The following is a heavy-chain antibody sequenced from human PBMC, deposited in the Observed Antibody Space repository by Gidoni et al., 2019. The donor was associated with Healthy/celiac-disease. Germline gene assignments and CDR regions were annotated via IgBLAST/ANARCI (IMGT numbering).Heavy chain of an antibody. CDR3: ARDVSGYDSSSYSY. D-gene: IGHD5-12*01. CDR1: GYSFTSYW. CDR2: VDPSDFYT. V-gene: IGHV5-10-1*03. Sequence: EVQLVQSGAEVKKPGESLRISCKGSGYSFTSYWISWVRQMPGKGLEGMGRVDPSDFYTNYSPSFQGHVTISADKSISTAYLQWSSLKASDTAMYYCARDVSGYDSSSYSYWGQGTLVTVSS. J-gene: IGHJ4*02.